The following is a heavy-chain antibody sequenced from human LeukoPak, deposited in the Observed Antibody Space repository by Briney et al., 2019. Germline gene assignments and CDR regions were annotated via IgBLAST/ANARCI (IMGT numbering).Heavy chain of an antibody. D-gene: IGHD3/OR15-3a*01. J-gene: IGHJ4*02. CDR3: ARFYLSGLHTHFDD. CDR1: GYTFTGYY. Sequence: VASVKVSCKASGYTFTGYYMHWVRQAPGQGLEWMGWINPNSGGTNYAQKFQGRVTMTRDTSISTAYMELSRLRSDDTAVYYCARFYLSGLHTHFDDWGQGTLVTVSS. CDR2: INPNSGGT. V-gene: IGHV1-2*02.